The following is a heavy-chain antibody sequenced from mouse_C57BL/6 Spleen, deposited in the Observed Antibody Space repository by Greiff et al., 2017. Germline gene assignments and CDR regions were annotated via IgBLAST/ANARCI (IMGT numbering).Heavy chain of an antibody. CDR1: GYTFTSYW. CDR2: IYPGSGST. CDR3: ARGITTVVERDY. J-gene: IGHJ2*01. Sequence: QVQLQQSGAELVKPGASVKMSCKASGYTFTSYWITWVKQRPGQGLEWIGDIYPGSGSTNYNEKFKSKATLTVDTSSSTAYMQLSSLTSEDSAVYYCARGITTVVERDYWGQGTTLTVSS. V-gene: IGHV1-55*01. D-gene: IGHD1-1*01.